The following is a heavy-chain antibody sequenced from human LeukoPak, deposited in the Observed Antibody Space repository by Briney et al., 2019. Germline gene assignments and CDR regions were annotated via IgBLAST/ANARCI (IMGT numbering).Heavy chain of an antibody. Sequence: GGSLRLSCAASGFTFSSYSMNWVRQAPGKGLEWVSYISSSSSTIYYADSVKGRFTISRDNAKNSLYLQMNSLRAEDTAVYYCARDGRSSWSRPATPDYWGQGTLVTVSS. D-gene: IGHD6-13*01. CDR3: ARDGRSSWSRPATPDY. CDR2: ISSSSSTI. CDR1: GFTFSSYS. J-gene: IGHJ4*02. V-gene: IGHV3-48*04.